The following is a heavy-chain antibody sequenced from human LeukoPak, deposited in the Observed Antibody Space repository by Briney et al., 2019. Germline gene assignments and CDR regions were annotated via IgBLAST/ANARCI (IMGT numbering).Heavy chain of an antibody. CDR2: IKSDGSST. J-gene: IGHJ4*02. CDR1: GFTFSSYW. Sequence: PGGSLRLSCAASGFTFSSYWMHWVRQAPGKGLVWVSRIKSDGSSTRYADSVKGRFTISRDNAKNTLWLQMNSLRAEDTAVYCCATDLDYGGYSHFDFWDQGTLVTVSS. CDR3: ATDLDYGGYSHFDF. V-gene: IGHV3-74*01. D-gene: IGHD4-23*01.